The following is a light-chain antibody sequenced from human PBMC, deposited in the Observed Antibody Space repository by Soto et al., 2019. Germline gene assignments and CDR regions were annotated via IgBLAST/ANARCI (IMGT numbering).Light chain of an antibody. CDR3: SSYTSSSLKVV. CDR1: SSDVGGYNY. J-gene: IGLJ2*01. CDR2: EVS. V-gene: IGLV2-14*01. Sequence: QSVLTQPASVSGSPGQSITISCTGTSSDVGGYNYVSWYQQHPGKAPKLMIYEVSNRPSGVSNRFSGSKSGNTASLTISGLQAEDEADYYCSSYTSSSLKVVFGGGTKLTVL.